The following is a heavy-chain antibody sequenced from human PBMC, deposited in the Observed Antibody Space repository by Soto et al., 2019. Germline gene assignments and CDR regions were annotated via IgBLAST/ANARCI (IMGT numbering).Heavy chain of an antibody. CDR1: GGSFSGYY. CDR2: INHSGST. CDR3: AREERYSSSWPYYYYYMDV. Sequence: QVQLQQWGAGLLKPSETLSLTCAVYGGSFSGYYWSWIRQPPGKGLEWIGEINHSGSTNYNPSLKSRVTISVDTSKNQFSLKRSSVTAADTAVYYCAREERYSSSWPYYYYYMDVWGKGTTVTVSS. J-gene: IGHJ6*03. D-gene: IGHD6-13*01. V-gene: IGHV4-34*01.